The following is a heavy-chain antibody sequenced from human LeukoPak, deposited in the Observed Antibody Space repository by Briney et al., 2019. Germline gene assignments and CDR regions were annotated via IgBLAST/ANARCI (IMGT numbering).Heavy chain of an antibody. J-gene: IGHJ4*02. CDR1: GGTFSSYA. CDR3: ASVSPKGYSYADFDY. Sequence: ASVTVSCKASGGTFSSYAISWVRQAPGQGLEWMGRIIPIFGTANYAQKFQGRVTITTDESTSTAYRALSSLRSEDTAVYYCASVSPKGYSYADFDYCGQGTLVTVSS. CDR2: IIPIFGTA. V-gene: IGHV1-69*05. D-gene: IGHD5-18*01.